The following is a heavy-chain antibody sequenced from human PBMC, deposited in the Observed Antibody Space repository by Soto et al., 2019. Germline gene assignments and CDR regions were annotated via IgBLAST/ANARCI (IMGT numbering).Heavy chain of an antibody. V-gene: IGHV4-61*01. Sequence: SETLSLTCTVSGGSVVSGSYYWICIRQPPGKGLEWIGYIYYSGSTNYNPSLKSRVTISVDTSKNQFSLKLSSVTAADTAVYYCARGDYDFWSGYSLNWFDPWGQGTLVTVSS. J-gene: IGHJ5*02. CDR2: IYYSGST. CDR3: ARGDYDFWSGYSLNWFDP. CDR1: GGSVVSGSYY. D-gene: IGHD3-3*01.